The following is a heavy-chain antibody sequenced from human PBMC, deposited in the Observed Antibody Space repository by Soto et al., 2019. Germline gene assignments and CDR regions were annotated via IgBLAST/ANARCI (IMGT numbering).Heavy chain of an antibody. V-gene: IGHV3-23*01. Sequence: GGSLRLSCAASGFTFSSYAMSWFRQAPGKGLEWVSAISGSGGSTYYADSVKGRFTISRDNSKNTLYLQMNSLRAEDTAVYYCAKDNSYYYDSSGYLHYWGQGTLVTVSS. CDR1: GFTFSSYA. J-gene: IGHJ4*02. CDR3: AKDNSYYYDSSGYLHY. CDR2: ISGSGGST. D-gene: IGHD3-22*01.